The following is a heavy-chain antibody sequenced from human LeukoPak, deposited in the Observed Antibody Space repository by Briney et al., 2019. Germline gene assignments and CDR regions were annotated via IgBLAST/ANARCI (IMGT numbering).Heavy chain of an antibody. V-gene: IGHV3-7*04. Sequence: GGSLRLSCAASGFPFAPFWMTWVRQAPGKGPEFVATMNRDGSEVAYGNSVRGRFTISRDNAKNSLYLQMNSLRDEDTAVYYCARSTGPFDYWGQGTLVTVSS. D-gene: IGHD1-1*01. CDR2: MNRDGSEV. CDR1: GFPFAPFW. CDR3: ARSTGPFDY. J-gene: IGHJ4*02.